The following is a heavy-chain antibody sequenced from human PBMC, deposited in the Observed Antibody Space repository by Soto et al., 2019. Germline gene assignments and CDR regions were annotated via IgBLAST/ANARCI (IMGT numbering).Heavy chain of an antibody. CDR1: GYTFTTYD. CDR2: INPSGGSI. Sequence: QVQVVQSGAEVKKPGASVKVYCKASGYTFTTYDIHWVRQAPGQGLEWMGVINPSGGSINYAQKFQGRVTMTRDTATSTVYMELSSLRSEDTAVYYCARDRGRGGSYCIYFYGMDVWGQGTTVTVSS. D-gene: IGHD1-26*01. V-gene: IGHV1-46*01. J-gene: IGHJ6*02. CDR3: ARDRGRGGSYCIYFYGMDV.